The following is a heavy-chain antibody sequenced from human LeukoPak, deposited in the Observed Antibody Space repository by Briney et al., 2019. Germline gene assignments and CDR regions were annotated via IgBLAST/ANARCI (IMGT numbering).Heavy chain of an antibody. CDR1: GFTFSSYA. CDR3: AKTPVATIHYFDY. V-gene: IGHV3-23*01. J-gene: IGHJ4*02. Sequence: GGSLRLSCAASGFTFSSYAMSWVRQAPGKGLEWVSSISGSGGSTYYADSVKGRFTISRDNSKNTLYLQMNSLRAEDTAVYYCAKTPVATIHYFDYWGQGTLVTVSS. D-gene: IGHD5-12*01. CDR2: ISGSGGST.